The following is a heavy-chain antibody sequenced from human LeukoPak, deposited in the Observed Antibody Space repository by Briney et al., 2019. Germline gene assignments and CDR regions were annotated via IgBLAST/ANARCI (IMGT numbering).Heavy chain of an antibody. CDR2: ISSSSSSI. CDR1: GFTFSSYG. D-gene: IGHD1-1*01. V-gene: IGHV3-48*02. Sequence: AGGSLRLSCAASGFTFSSYGMHWVRQAPGKGLEWVSYISSSSSSIYYADSVKGRFTISRDNAKHSLYLQMNSLSDEDTAVYYCAKGRTTLGRGSDYWGQGTLVTVSS. CDR3: AKGRTTLGRGSDY. J-gene: IGHJ4*02.